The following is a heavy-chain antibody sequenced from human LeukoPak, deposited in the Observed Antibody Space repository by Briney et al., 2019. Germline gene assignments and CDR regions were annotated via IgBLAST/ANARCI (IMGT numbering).Heavy chain of an antibody. V-gene: IGHV3-7*01. CDR2: INADASGH. CDR3: ARGRQGLDY. J-gene: IGHJ4*02. Sequence: XSXXXXXPGXGLEWLAQINADASGHYYVDSVKGPFTISRHNAHNSLYLQMNSLRAEDTAVYYCARGRQGLDYWGQGTLVTVSS. D-gene: IGHD1-1*01.